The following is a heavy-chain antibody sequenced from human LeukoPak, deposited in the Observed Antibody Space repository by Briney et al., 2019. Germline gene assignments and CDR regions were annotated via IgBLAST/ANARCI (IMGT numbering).Heavy chain of an antibody. CDR1: GFSFSNYA. V-gene: IGHV3-30-3*01. J-gene: IGHJ3*02. D-gene: IGHD2-2*01. CDR3: AKESCRRVVPAACKGDAFDI. Sequence: GGSLRLSCAASGFSFSNYAMHWVRQAPGKGLEWVAVISYDGSNKYYADSVKGRFTISRDNSKNTLYLQMNSLRAEDTAVYYCAKESCRRVVPAACKGDAFDIWDQGTMVTVSS. CDR2: ISYDGSNK.